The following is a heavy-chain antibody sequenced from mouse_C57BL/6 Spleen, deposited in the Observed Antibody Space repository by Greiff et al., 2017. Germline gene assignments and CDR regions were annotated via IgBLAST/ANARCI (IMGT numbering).Heavy chain of an antibody. CDR1: GYTFTSYG. J-gene: IGHJ4*01. CDR3: ARFRDGSSYEAMDY. Sequence: QVQLQQSGAELARPGASVKLSCKASGYTFTSYGISWVKQRTGQGLEWIGEIYPRSGNTYYNEKFKGKATLTADKSSSTAYMELRSLTSEDSAVYSCARFRDGSSYEAMDYWGQGTSVTVSS. CDR2: IYPRSGNT. V-gene: IGHV1-81*01. D-gene: IGHD1-1*01.